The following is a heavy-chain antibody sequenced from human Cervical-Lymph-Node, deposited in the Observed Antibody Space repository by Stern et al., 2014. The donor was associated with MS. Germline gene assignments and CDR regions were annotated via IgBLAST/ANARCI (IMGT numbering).Heavy chain of an antibody. Sequence: VQLVRSGAEMKKPGESLKISCKGSGYSFTLYWIGLVLQMPGNCLEWMVIIYPGDSDTRYSPSFQGQVTISADKSISTAYLQWSSLKASDTAMYYCAALVRGSYFYWGQGTLVTVSS. D-gene: IGHD1-26*01. CDR2: IYPGDSDT. V-gene: IGHV5-51*01. CDR3: AALVRGSYFY. CDR1: GYSFTLYW. J-gene: IGHJ4*02.